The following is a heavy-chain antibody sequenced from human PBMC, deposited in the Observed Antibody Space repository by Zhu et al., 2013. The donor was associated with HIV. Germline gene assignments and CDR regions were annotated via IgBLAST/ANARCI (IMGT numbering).Heavy chain of an antibody. CDR3: ARYCSGGSCYSWGIYAFDI. CDR1: GGTFSSYA. D-gene: IGHD2-15*01. J-gene: IGHJ3*02. V-gene: IGHV1-69*06. CDR2: IIPIFGTA. Sequence: QVQLVQSGAEVKKPGSSVKVSCKASGGTFSSYAISWVRQAPGQGLEWMGGIIPIFGTANYAQKFQGRVTITADKSTSTAYMELSSLRSEDTAVYYCARYCSGGSCYSWGIYAFDIWGQGTNGHRLF.